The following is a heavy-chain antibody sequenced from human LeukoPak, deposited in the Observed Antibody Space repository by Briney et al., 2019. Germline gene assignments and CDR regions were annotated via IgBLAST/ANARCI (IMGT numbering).Heavy chain of an antibody. Sequence: GGSLRLSCEASGITLSRYWMSWVRQAPGKGLEWVANIRQDGSETYYGDSVKGRFIISRDNAKNSLYVQLTSLRAEDTAVYYCARDQAYYYYMDVWGKGTTVTISS. V-gene: IGHV3-7*01. CDR3: ARDQAYYYYMDV. CDR2: IRQDGSET. CDR1: GITLSRYW. J-gene: IGHJ6*03.